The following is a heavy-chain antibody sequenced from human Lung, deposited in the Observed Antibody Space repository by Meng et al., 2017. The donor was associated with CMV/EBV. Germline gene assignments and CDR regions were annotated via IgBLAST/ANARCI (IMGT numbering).Heavy chain of an antibody. CDR2: INSDDSTT. CDR3: ARDCFGREDY. CDR1: GFTLSSYW. D-gene: IGHD3-10*01. V-gene: IGHV3-74*03. Sequence: GESLKISCAASGFTLSSYWMHWVRQVPGKGLVWVSRINSDDSTTTYADSVKGRFTISRDNAKNTVYLQMNSLRVEDTAVYYCARDCFGREDYWGQGTLVTVSS. J-gene: IGHJ4*02.